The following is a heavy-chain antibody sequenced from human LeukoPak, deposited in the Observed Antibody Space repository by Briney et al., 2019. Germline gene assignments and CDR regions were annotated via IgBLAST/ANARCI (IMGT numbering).Heavy chain of an antibody. V-gene: IGHV3-48*04. D-gene: IGHD4-11*01. CDR2: IGSSSTTI. CDR3: APTRDDSLTYSYEYYMDV. CDR1: GFTFSIFG. Sequence: GGSLRLSCAASGFTFSIFGMNSVSQAPGKGLEWVAYIGSSSTTIYYADSVKGRFTISRDNARTSLSLQMSSLRTGDSPVYYWAPTRDDSLTYSYEYYMDVWGRGTMVTVSS. J-gene: IGHJ6*03.